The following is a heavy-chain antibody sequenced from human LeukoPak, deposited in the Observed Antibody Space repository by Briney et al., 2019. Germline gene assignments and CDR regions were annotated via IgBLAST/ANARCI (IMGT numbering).Heavy chain of an antibody. CDR1: GYTFTSYY. J-gene: IGHJ6*02. Sequence: ASVKVSCKASGYTFTSYYMHWVRQAPGQGLEWMGIINPSGGSTSYAQKFQGRVTMTRDTSTSTVYMELSSLRSEDTAVYYCARAGSGAAGPSHYYYGMDVWGQGTTVTVSS. CDR2: INPSGGST. CDR3: ARAGSGAAGPSHYYYGMDV. V-gene: IGHV1-46*01. D-gene: IGHD6-13*01.